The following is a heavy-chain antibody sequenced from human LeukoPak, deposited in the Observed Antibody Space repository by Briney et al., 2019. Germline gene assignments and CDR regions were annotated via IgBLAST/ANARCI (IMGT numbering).Heavy chain of an antibody. D-gene: IGHD3-10*01. CDR3: AREWRGSVDAFDI. CDR1: GFTFSSYA. J-gene: IGHJ3*02. Sequence: GGSLRLSCAASGFTFSSYAMTWVRQAPGKGLEWVSFIYSDGSTYYADSVKGRFTISRDNSKNTLYLQMNSLRAEDTAVYYCAREWRGSVDAFDIWGQGTMVTVSS. V-gene: IGHV3-53*01. CDR2: IYSDGST.